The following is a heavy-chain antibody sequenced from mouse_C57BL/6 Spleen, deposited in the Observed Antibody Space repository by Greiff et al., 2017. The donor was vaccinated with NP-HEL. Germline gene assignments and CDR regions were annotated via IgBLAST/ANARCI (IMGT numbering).Heavy chain of an antibody. CDR1: GYTFTSYW. CDR3: ARSSLLDYAMDY. Sequence: QVQLQQPGAELVKPGASVKLSCKASGYTFTSYWMQWVKQRPGQGLEWIGEIDPSDSYTTYNQKFKGKATLTVTPSSSTAYMQLSSRTSEDSAVYYCARSSLLDYAMDYWGQGTSVTVSS. CDR2: IDPSDSYT. J-gene: IGHJ4*01. D-gene: IGHD2-10*01. V-gene: IGHV1-50*01.